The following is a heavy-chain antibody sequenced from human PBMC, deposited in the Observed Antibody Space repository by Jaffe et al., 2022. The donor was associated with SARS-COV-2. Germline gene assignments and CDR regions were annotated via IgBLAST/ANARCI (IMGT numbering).Heavy chain of an antibody. V-gene: IGHV4-39*01. CDR1: GGSIISTEYY. Sequence: QLQLQESGPGLVKPSETLSLTCSVSGGSIISTEYYWGWIRQTPGKGLESIGSMYSNGRNTYYNPSLKSRVTISVDTSKNQFSLNVSSVTAADTAVYYCLRGGSSGSYHWFDPWGHGTLVTVSS. CDR3: LRGGSSGSYHWFDP. CDR2: MYSNGRNT. D-gene: IGHD3-10*01. J-gene: IGHJ5*02.